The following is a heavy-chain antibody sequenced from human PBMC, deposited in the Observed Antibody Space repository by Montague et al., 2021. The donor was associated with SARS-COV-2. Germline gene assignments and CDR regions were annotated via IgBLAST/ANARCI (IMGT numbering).Heavy chain of an antibody. D-gene: IGHD1-20*01. J-gene: IGHJ6*02. CDR3: ARDLGYNWNYYYYYGMDV. V-gene: IGHV4-59*01. CDR1: GGSISSYY. CDR2: IYYSGST. Sequence: SQTLSLTCTVSGGSISSYYWSWIRQPPGKGLEWIGYIYYSGSTNYNPSLKSRVTISVDTCKNQLSLKLSSVTAADTAVYYCARDLGYNWNYYYYYGMDVWGQGTTVTVSS.